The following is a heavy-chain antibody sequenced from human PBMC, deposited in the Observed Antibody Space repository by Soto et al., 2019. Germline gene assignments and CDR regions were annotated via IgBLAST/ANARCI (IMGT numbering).Heavy chain of an antibody. V-gene: IGHV4-34*01. CDR2: INHSGST. Sequence: SETLSLTCAVYGGSFSGYYWSWIRQPPGKGLEWIGEINHSGSTNYNPSLKSRVTISVDTSKNQFSLKLSSVTAADTAVYYCASGWLRGRSYYYYYMDVWGKGTTVTVSS. D-gene: IGHD5-12*01. J-gene: IGHJ6*03. CDR3: ASGWLRGRSYYYYYMDV. CDR1: GGSFSGYY.